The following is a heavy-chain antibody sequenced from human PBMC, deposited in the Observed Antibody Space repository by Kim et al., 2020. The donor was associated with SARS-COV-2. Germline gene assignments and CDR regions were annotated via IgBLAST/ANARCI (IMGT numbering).Heavy chain of an antibody. Sequence: GRSLRLSCTASGFTFNSYAMTWVRQAPGKGLEWVSTISGNGGTKHYADSVKGRFTVSRDNSKNTLSLQMNSLRAEDTAVYHCAKDRILTGYFFFDSWGQGSLVIVSS. D-gene: IGHD3-9*01. V-gene: IGHV3-23*01. CDR3: AKDRILTGYFFFDS. J-gene: IGHJ4*02. CDR2: ISGNGGTK. CDR1: GFTFNSYA.